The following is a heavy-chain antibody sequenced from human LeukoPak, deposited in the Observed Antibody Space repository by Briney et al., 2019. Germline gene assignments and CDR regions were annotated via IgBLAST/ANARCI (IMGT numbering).Heavy chain of an antibody. CDR3: AIIHGYYDGSGFCVQ. CDR2: ISPSGDRT. V-gene: IGHV3-23*01. J-gene: IGHJ2*01. D-gene: IGHD3-22*01. Sequence: GGSLRLSCAASGFTFSSYAMSWVRQAPGKGLEWVSFISPSGDRTSNADSVEGRFTISRDNTRNTLYLQMNSLRDQDTGVYYCAIIHGYYDGSGFCVQWGRGPLVRVSS. CDR1: GFTFSSYA.